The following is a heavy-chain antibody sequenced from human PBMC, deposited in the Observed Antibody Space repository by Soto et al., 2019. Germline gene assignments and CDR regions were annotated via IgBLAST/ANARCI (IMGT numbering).Heavy chain of an antibody. Sequence: QVQLQESGPGLVKPSDTLSLTCAVSGYAISSSNWWGWIRQPPGKGLEWIGNIYYRGSTYYNPSPKXRXTXXVDTSKNQFSLKLSSVTAVDTAVYYCASGQLLPDYWGQGTLGTVSS. CDR3: ASGQLLPDY. V-gene: IGHV4-28*01. CDR1: GYAISSSNW. CDR2: IYYRGST. J-gene: IGHJ4*02. D-gene: IGHD2-15*01.